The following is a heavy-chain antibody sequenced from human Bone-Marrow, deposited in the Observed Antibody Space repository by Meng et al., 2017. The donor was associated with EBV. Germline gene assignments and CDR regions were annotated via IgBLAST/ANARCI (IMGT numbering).Heavy chain of an antibody. CDR1: GGTFSSYA. J-gene: IGHJ4*02. Sequence: QVELVQAGAEVKKPGSSVKVSCKASGGTFSSYAISWVRQAPGQGLEWMGGIIPIFGTANYAQKFQGRVTITADESTSTAYMKLSSLRSEDTAVYYCARPGYCSGGSCGNYFDYWGQGTLVTVSS. CDR3: ARPGYCSGGSCGNYFDY. D-gene: IGHD2-15*01. CDR2: IIPIFGTA. V-gene: IGHV1-69*01.